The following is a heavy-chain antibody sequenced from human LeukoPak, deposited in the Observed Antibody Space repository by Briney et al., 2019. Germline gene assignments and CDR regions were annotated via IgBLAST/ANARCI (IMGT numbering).Heavy chain of an antibody. CDR3: ARDREDNFDY. CDR2: IIPIFGTA. V-gene: IGHV1-69*05. D-gene: IGHD2-15*01. J-gene: IGHJ4*02. CDR1: GGTFSSYA. Sequence: ASVKVSCKASGGTFSSYAISWVRQAPGQGLEWMGGIIPIFGTANYAQKFQGRVTMTRDTSTSTVYMELSSLRSEDTAVYYCARDREDNFDYWGQGTLVTVSS.